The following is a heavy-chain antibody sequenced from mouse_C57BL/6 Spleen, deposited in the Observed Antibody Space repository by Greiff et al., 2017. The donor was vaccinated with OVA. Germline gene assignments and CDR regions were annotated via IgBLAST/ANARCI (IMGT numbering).Heavy chain of an antibody. CDR1: GFTFSSYA. V-gene: IGHV5-9-1*02. Sequence: EVQGVESGEGLVKPGGSLKLSCAASGFTFSSYAMSWVRQTPEKRLELVAYISSGGDYIYYADPVKGRFTISRDNARNTLYLQMSSLKSEDTAMYDCTRAPGAGYWYFDVWGTGTTVTVSS. CDR3: TRAPGAGYWYFDV. J-gene: IGHJ1*03. CDR2: ISSGGDYI.